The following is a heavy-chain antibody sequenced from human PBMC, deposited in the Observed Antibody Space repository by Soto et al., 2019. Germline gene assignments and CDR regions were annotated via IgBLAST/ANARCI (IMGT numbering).Heavy chain of an antibody. CDR1: GFTFNTYA. CDR3: ARERRGSSGSYYFDI. V-gene: IGHV3-7*01. D-gene: IGHD6-19*01. J-gene: IGHJ4*02. Sequence: GGSLRLSCAASGFTFNTYAMTWVRQAPGKGLEWVASIRQDAGEKYYVDSVKGRFTIFRDNTRNSLFLQMDSLGVEDTSVYYCARERRGSSGSYYFDIWGQGTLVTVSS. CDR2: IRQDAGEK.